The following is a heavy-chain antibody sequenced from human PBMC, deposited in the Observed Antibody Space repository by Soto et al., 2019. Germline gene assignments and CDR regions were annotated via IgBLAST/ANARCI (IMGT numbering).Heavy chain of an antibody. J-gene: IGHJ5*02. Sequence: GGSLRLSCAASGFTFSSYSMNWVRQAPGKGLEWVSSISSSSSYIYYADSVKGRFTISRDNAKNSLYLQMNSLRAEDTAVYYCARERSSVAARPQRFDPWGQGTLVTVSS. D-gene: IGHD6-6*01. V-gene: IGHV3-21*01. CDR3: ARERSSVAARPQRFDP. CDR2: ISSSSSYI. CDR1: GFTFSSYS.